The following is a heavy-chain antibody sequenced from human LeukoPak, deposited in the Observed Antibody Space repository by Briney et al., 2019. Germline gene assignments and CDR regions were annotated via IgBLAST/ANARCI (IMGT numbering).Heavy chain of an antibody. D-gene: IGHD4-23*01. CDR3: AREAAESNDGGNSPYFDY. CDR2: IYYSGTT. CDR1: VGSICRYH. V-gene: IGHV4-59*12. J-gene: IGHJ4*02. Sequence: SETLSLTCTVSVGSICRYHWSCMPQPPGGGREWIGYIYYSGTTNYTPSLKSRVTISVDTSKNQFSLKVSSVTAADTAVYYCAREAAESNDGGNSPYFDYWGQGALVTVSS.